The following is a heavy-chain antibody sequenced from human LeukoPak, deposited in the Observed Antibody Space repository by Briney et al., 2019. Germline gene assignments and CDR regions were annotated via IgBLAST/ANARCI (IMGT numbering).Heavy chain of an antibody. CDR1: GCTFSNYA. D-gene: IGHD6-13*01. V-gene: IGHV3-30*18. Sequence: GGSLRLSCAASGCTFSNYAMHWVRQAPGKGLEWVAVVSSDGNSKYYADSMKGRFTISRDNSKNTLYLQINSLRADDTAVFYCAKDGGRAAAGTVDSWGQGALVTVSS. J-gene: IGHJ4*02. CDR3: AKDGGRAAAGTVDS. CDR2: VSSDGNSK.